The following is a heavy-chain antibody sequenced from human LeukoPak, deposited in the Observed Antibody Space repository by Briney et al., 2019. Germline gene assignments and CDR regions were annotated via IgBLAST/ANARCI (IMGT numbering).Heavy chain of an antibody. CDR1: GASIRSYY. J-gene: IGHJ4*02. CDR2: MYNSGST. CDR3: ARLGGPAAVDY. V-gene: IGHV4-59*01. Sequence: SETLSLTCTVSGASIRSYYWSWIRQPPGRGLEWIGYMYNSGSTYYNPSLKSRVTISGDTSKNQFSLRLTSVTAADTAVYYCARLGGPAAVDYWGQGTLVTVSS. D-gene: IGHD2-2*01.